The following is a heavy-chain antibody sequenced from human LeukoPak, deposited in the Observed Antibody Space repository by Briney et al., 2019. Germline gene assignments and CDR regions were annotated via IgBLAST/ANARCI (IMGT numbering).Heavy chain of an antibody. CDR3: GKDHGGSFDY. V-gene: IGHV3-30*02. D-gene: IGHD4-23*01. CDR2: IHYDGSNK. J-gene: IGHJ4*02. CDR1: GFTFSGYG. Sequence: GGSLRLSCAASGFTFSGYGMHWARQAPGKGLEWVAFIHYDGSNKYYADSVKGRFTISRDNSNNMLYLQMNSLGAEDTAVYYCGKDHGGSFDYWGQGTLVTVSS.